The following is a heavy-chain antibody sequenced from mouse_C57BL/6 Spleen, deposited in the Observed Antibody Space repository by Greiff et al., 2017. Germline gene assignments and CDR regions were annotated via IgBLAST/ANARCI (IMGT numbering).Heavy chain of an antibody. CDR2: IDPSDSYP. Sequence: QVQLQQPGAELVRPGTSVKLSCKASGYTFTSYWMHWVKQRPGQGLEWIGVIDPSDSYPNYNQKFKGKATLTVDTSSSTAYMQLSSLTSEDSAVYYCARRDYYGSSYGGFYAMDYWGQGTSVTVSS. J-gene: IGHJ4*01. CDR1: GYTFTSYW. CDR3: ARRDYYGSSYGGFYAMDY. V-gene: IGHV1-59*01. D-gene: IGHD1-1*01.